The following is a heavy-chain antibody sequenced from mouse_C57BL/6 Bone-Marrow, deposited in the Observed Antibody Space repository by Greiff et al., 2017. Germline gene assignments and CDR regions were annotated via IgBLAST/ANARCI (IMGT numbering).Heavy chain of an antibody. CDR3: ARRVTYFSNYVFYYAMDD. J-gene: IGHJ4*01. CDR1: GYAFTNYL. D-gene: IGHD2-5*01. Sequence: VQLVESGAELVRPGTSVKVSCKASGYAFTNYLIEWVKQRPGQGLEWIGAINPGSGGTNYNAKFQGKATLTADKSSSTAYMLFSILTSEDSAVYFCARRVTYFSNYVFYYAMDDLVRGTSVTVSS. V-gene: IGHV1-54*01. CDR2: INPGSGGT.